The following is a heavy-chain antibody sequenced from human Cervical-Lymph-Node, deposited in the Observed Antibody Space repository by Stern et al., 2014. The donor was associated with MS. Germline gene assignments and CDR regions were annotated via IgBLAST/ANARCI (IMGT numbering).Heavy chain of an antibody. CDR2: IIPIFGTA. V-gene: IGHV1-69*01. Sequence: VQLVESGAEVKKPGSSVKVSCKASGDTFSSYAISWVRQAPGQGLEWMGGIIPIFGTANYAQQVTVRVTITRDQPTSTAYMELSSLRSEDTAVYYCARGELKEGLVRGMAVWGQGTTVTVSS. J-gene: IGHJ6*02. CDR1: GDTFSSYA. CDR3: ARGELKEGLVRGMAV. D-gene: IGHD1-26*01.